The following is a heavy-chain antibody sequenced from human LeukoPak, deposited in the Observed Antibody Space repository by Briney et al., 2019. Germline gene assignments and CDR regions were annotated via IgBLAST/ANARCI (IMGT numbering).Heavy chain of an antibody. CDR3: ARGRDYVWGSYRFDY. V-gene: IGHV4-34*01. CDR2: INHSGST. J-gene: IGHJ4*02. Sequence: PSETLSLTCAVYGGSFSGYYWSWIRQPPGKGLEWIGEINHSGSTNYNPSLKSRVTISVDTSKNQFSLKLSSVTAADTAVYYCARGRDYVWGSYRFDYWGQGTLVTVSS. CDR1: GGSFSGYY. D-gene: IGHD3-16*02.